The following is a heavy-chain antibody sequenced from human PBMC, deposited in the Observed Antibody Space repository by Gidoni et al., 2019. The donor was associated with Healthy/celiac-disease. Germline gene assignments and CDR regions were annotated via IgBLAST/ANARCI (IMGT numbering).Heavy chain of an antibody. CDR3: AKDRGLEMATIDYYYGMDV. CDR1: GFTFSSYG. J-gene: IGHJ6*02. D-gene: IGHD5-12*01. V-gene: IGHV3-30*18. Sequence: QVQLVESGGGVVQPGRSLRLSCAAYGFTFSSYGMHWVRQAPGKGLDWVAVISYDGSNKYYADSVKGRFTISRDNSKNTLYLQMNSRRAEDTAVYYCAKDRGLEMATIDYYYGMDVWGQGTTVTVSS. CDR2: ISYDGSNK.